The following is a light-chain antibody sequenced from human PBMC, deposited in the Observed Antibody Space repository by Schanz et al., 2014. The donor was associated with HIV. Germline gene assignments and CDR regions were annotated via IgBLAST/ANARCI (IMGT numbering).Light chain of an antibody. CDR3: QQYGRTPYT. CDR2: GAS. Sequence: EIVLTQSPGTLSLSPRERATLSCRASQSVSSNYLAWYQQKSGQAPRLVIFGASNKAAGFSHRFSGSGSGTDFTLTINGLEPEDFAVYYCQQYGRTPYTFGQGTKLEIK. J-gene: IGKJ2*01. V-gene: IGKV3-20*01. CDR1: QSVSSNY.